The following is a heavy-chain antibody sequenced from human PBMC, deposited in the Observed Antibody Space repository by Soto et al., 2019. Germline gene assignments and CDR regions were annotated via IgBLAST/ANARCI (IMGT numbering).Heavy chain of an antibody. CDR1: GYTFTSYY. V-gene: IGHV1-46*01. Sequence: ASVKVSCKASGYTFTSYYMHWVRQAPGQGLEWMGIINPSGGSTSYAQKFQGRFTMTRDTSTSTVYMELSSLRSEDTAVYYCARGINAGAWSGYYMTYYYYYMDVWGKGTTVTVSS. CDR3: ARGINAGAWSGYYMTYYYYYMDV. D-gene: IGHD3-3*01. J-gene: IGHJ6*03. CDR2: INPSGGST.